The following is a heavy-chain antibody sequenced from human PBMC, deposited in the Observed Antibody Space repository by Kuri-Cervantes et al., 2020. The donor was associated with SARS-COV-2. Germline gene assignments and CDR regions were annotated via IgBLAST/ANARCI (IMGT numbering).Heavy chain of an antibody. CDR1: GYTFTGYY. CDR2: INPNSGGT. Sequence: SVKVSCKASGYTFTGYYMHWVRQAPGQGLEWTGRINPNSGGTNYAQKFQGRVTMTRDTSISTAYMELSRLRSDDTAVYYCASQLGGGASEYYFDYWGQGTLVTVSS. D-gene: IGHD2-21*01. J-gene: IGHJ4*02. CDR3: ASQLGGGASEYYFDY. V-gene: IGHV1-2*06.